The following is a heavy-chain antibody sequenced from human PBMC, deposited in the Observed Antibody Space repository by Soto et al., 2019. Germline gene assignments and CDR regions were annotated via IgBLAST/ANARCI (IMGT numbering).Heavy chain of an antibody. J-gene: IGHJ6*02. CDR3: AKDQEGLRFVEWVEYYYCMDV. Sequence: GGSLRLSCAASGFTFSSYAMSWVRQAPGKGLEWVSAISGSGGSTYYADSVKGRFTISRDNSKNTLYLQMNSLRAEVTVVYDCAKDQEGLRFVEWVEYYYCMDVWGQGTTVTVSS. D-gene: IGHD3-3*01. V-gene: IGHV3-23*01. CDR2: ISGSGGST. CDR1: GFTFSSYA.